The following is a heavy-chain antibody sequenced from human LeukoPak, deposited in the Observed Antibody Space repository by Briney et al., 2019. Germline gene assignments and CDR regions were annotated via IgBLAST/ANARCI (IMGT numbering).Heavy chain of an antibody. J-gene: IGHJ5*02. V-gene: IGHV1-69*04. CDR3: AREGAYCGGDCYSNWFDP. CDR1: GGTFSSYA. Sequence: SVKVPCKASGGTFSSYAISWVRQAPGQGLEWMGRIIPILGIANYAQKFQGRVTITADKSTSTAYMELSSLRSEDTAVYYCAREGAYCGGDCYSNWFDPWGQGTLVTVSS. D-gene: IGHD2-21*02. CDR2: IIPILGIA.